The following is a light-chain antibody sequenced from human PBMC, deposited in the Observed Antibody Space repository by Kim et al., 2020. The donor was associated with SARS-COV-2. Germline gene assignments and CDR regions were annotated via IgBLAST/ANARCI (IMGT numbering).Light chain of an antibody. Sequence: PGGTVTLTRDSITGAVTSCHYPYWFQQKPGQAPRTLIYETSNNHSWTPARFSGSLLGGKADLTLSGARPEDEADYYCFLSYSGVAVFGGGTQLTVL. CDR3: FLSYSGVAV. V-gene: IGLV7-46*01. J-gene: IGLJ2*01. CDR2: ETS. CDR1: TGAVTSCHY.